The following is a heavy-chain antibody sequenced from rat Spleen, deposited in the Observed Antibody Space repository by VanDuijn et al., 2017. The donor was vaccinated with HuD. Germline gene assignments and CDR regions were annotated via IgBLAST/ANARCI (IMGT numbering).Heavy chain of an antibody. CDR3: ARHSYYSGGGYVMDA. CDR1: GFTFSNYG. Sequence: EVQLVESGGGLVQPGRSLKLSCAASGFTFSNYGMAWVRQAPTKGLEWVASISPSGGSTYYRDSVKGRFTISRDNAKSTLYLQMDSLRSEDTATYYCARHSYYSGGGYVMDAWGQGASVTVSS. CDR2: ISPSGGST. J-gene: IGHJ4*01. V-gene: IGHV5S13*01. D-gene: IGHD1-1*01.